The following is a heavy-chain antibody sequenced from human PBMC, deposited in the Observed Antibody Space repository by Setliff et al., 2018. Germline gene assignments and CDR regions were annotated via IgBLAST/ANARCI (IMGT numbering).Heavy chain of an antibody. CDR3: ARQKPVSLYDNMVGFDP. D-gene: IGHD3-22*01. CDR2: MSYSGSN. CDR1: GGSVTRYS. Sequence: PSETLSLTCNVSGGSVTRYSWTWIRQPPGRGLEWIGSMSYSGSNDYNPSLKSRVTMSIHTSKNQFSLSLSSVTAADTDVYYCARQKPVSLYDNMVGFDPWGQGTLVTVSS. J-gene: IGHJ5*02. V-gene: IGHV4-59*08.